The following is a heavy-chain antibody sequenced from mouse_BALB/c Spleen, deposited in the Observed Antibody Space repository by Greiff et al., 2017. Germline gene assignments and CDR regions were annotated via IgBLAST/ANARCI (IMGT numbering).Heavy chain of an antibody. J-gene: IGHJ2*01. CDR3: ARAYGRSPPFDY. V-gene: IGHV2-9*02. Sequence: VKLVESGPGLVAPSQSLSITCTVSGFSLTSYGVHWVRQPPGKGLEWLGVIWAGGSTNYNSALMSRLSISKDNSKSQVFLKMNSLQTDDTAMYYCARAYGRSPPFDYWGQGTTLTVSS. CDR1: GFSLTSYG. CDR2: IWAGGST. D-gene: IGHD1-1*01.